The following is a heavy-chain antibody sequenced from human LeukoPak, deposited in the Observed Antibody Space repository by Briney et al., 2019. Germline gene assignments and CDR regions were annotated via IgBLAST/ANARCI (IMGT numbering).Heavy chain of an antibody. J-gene: IGHJ4*02. D-gene: IGHD3-22*01. CDR1: GGSFSGYY. CDR2: INHSGST. Sequence: ASETLSLTCAVYGGSFSGYYWSWIRQPPGKGLEWIGEINHSGSTNYNPSLKSRVTISVDTSKNQFSLKLSSVTAADTAVYYCARVAYDSSGYCQDWGQGTLVTVSS. CDR3: ARVAYDSSGYCQD. V-gene: IGHV4-34*01.